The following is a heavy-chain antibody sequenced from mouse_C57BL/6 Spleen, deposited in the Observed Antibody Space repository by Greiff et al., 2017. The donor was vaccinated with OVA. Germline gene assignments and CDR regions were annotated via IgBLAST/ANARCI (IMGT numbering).Heavy chain of an antibody. CDR1: GYTFPDYE. CDR2: IDPETGGT. D-gene: IGHD2-2*01. CDR3: TGRDCGWFSFAY. J-gene: IGHJ3*01. Sequence: QVQLKQSGAELVRPGASVTLSCKASGYTFPDYEMHWVKQTPVHGLEWIGAIDPETGGTAYNQKFKGKAILTADKSSSTAYLELRSLTSEDSAVYYYTGRDCGWFSFAYWGQGTLVTVSA. V-gene: IGHV1-15*01.